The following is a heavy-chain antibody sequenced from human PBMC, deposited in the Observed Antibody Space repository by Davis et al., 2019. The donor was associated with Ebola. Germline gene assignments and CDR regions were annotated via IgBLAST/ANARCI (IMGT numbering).Heavy chain of an antibody. CDR2: INAGNGNT. D-gene: IGHD3-10*01. CDR1: GYTFTSYA. Sequence: ASVQVSCKASGYTFTSYAMHWVRQAPGQRLEWMGWINAGNGNTQYSQKFQGRVTITRDTSASTAFMELSSLRSEDTSVYYCARDRGGDYSFDYWGQGTLVTVSS. J-gene: IGHJ4*02. CDR3: ARDRGGDYSFDY. V-gene: IGHV1-3*01.